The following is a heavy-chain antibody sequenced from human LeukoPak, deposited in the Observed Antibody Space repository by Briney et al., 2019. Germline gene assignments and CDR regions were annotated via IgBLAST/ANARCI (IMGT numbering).Heavy chain of an antibody. CDR3: ARSYDFWSGYDAFDI. CDR2: INHSGST. D-gene: IGHD3-3*01. CDR1: GGSFSGYY. J-gene: IGHJ3*02. V-gene: IGHV4-34*01. Sequence: PSETLSLTCAVYGGSFSGYYWSWIRQPPGKGLEWIGEINHSGSTNYNPSLKSRVTISVDTSKNQFSLKLSSVTAADTAVYYCARSYDFWSGYDAFDIWGQGTMVTVSS.